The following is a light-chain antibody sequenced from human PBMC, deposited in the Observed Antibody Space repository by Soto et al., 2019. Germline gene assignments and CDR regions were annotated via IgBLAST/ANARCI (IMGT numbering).Light chain of an antibody. CDR3: QQYNDWPQT. CDR1: QSVTIN. J-gene: IGKJ1*01. V-gene: IGKV3-15*01. CDR2: GAS. Sequence: ETLMTQSPVTLSVSPGERVTLSCRASQSVTINLAWYHQKPGQAPRLLIYGASTRATGIPARFTGSGSGTEFTLSISSLQSEDFAVYYCQQYNDWPQTFGQGTKVDIK.